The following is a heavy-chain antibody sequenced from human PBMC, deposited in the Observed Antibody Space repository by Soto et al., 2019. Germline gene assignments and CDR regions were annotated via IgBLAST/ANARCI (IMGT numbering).Heavy chain of an antibody. D-gene: IGHD2-2*01. CDR2: IIAYNGNT. CDR3: ARDRDIVVVQAALTRFYYYGMDV. CDR1: GYTFTSYG. Sequence: ASVKVSCKASGYTFTSYGISWVGQAPGQGLEWMGWIIAYNGNTNYAQKLQGRVTMSTXTSTSTAYMELRSLGSDDTAVYYCARDRDIVVVQAALTRFYYYGMDVWGQGTTVTVSS. V-gene: IGHV1-18*01. J-gene: IGHJ6*02.